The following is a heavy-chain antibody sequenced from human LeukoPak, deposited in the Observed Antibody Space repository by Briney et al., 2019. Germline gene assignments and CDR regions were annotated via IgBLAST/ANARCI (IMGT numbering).Heavy chain of an antibody. Sequence: PGGSLRLSCAASGFTFSSYAMSWVRRAPGKGLEWVSAISGSGGSTYYADSVKGRFTISRDNSKNTLYLQMNGLRAEDTAVYYCAKHGYGSGSYSHTSNWFDPWGQGTLVTVSS. V-gene: IGHV3-23*01. J-gene: IGHJ5*02. CDR3: AKHGYGSGSYSHTSNWFDP. CDR2: ISGSGGST. D-gene: IGHD3-10*01. CDR1: GFTFSSYA.